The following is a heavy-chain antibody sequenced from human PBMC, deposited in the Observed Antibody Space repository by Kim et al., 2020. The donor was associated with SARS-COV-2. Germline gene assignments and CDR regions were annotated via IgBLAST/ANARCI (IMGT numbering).Heavy chain of an antibody. CDR3: ASFYAYNYFDP. V-gene: IGHV4-39*02. Sequence: SETLSLTCSVSGGSLSSSISYWVWIRQPPGKGLEWIGSLSYSGLTYYNASLESRVTISVYTSKNRFSLNLTSVTATDTAVYYCASFYAYNYFDPWGQGTL. J-gene: IGHJ5*02. D-gene: IGHD3-16*02. CDR1: GGSLSSSISY. CDR2: LSYSGLT.